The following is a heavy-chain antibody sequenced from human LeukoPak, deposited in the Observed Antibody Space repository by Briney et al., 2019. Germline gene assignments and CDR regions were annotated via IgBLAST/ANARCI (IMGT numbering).Heavy chain of an antibody. CDR3: ARDGGGSYYSPAY. V-gene: IGHV1-69*05. Sequence: ASVKVSCKASGGTFSSYAISWVRQAPGQGLEWMGGIIPIFGTANYAQKFQGRVTITTDESTSTAYMELSSLRSEDTSVYYCARDGGGSYYSPAYWGQGTLVTVSS. CDR2: IIPIFGTA. D-gene: IGHD1-26*01. CDR1: GGTFSSYA. J-gene: IGHJ4*02.